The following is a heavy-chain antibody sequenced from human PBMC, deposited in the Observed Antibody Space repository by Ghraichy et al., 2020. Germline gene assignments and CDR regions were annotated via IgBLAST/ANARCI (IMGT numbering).Heavy chain of an antibody. J-gene: IGHJ6*03. CDR2: INHSGST. D-gene: IGHD3-3*01. CDR3: ARGTIFGVVIGPSYYYYYMDV. Sequence: SETLSLTCAVYGGSFSGYYWSWIRQPPGKGLEWIGEINHSGSTNYNPSLKSRVTISVDTSKNQFSLKLSSVTAADTAVYYCARGTIFGVVIGPSYYYYYMDVWGKGTTVTVSS. CDR1: GGSFSGYY. V-gene: IGHV4-34*01.